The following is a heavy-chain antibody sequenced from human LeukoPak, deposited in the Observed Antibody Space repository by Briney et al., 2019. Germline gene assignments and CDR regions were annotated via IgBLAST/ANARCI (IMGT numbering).Heavy chain of an antibody. V-gene: IGHV1-8*01. CDR3: ARGWISGAVSEHYFEN. J-gene: IGHJ4*02. CDR1: GYTFTSYD. D-gene: IGHD5/OR15-5a*01. CDR2: MGPRNGYT. Sequence: ASVKASCKASGYTFTSYDINWVRQAPGQGLEWMGWMGPRNGYTGSAQRFQGRITMTRDTSISTAYMELSSLTSDDTAVYYCARGWISGAVSEHYFENWGQGTPVTVST.